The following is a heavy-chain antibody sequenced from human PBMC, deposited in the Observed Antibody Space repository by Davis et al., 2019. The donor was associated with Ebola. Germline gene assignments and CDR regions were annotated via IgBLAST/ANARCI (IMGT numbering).Heavy chain of an antibody. Sequence: PGGSLRLSCTVSGGSISSYYWSWIRQPPGKGLEWIGYIYYSGSTNYNPSLKSRVTISVDTSKNQFSLKLSSVTAADTAVYYCASGLRSSSSPWDYYYMDVWGKGTTVTVSS. V-gene: IGHV4-59*01. CDR1: GGSISSYY. CDR2: IYYSGST. CDR3: ASGLRSSSSPWDYYYMDV. D-gene: IGHD6-13*01. J-gene: IGHJ6*03.